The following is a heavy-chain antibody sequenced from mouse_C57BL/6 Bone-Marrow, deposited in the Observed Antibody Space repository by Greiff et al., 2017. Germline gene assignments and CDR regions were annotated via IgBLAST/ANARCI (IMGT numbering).Heavy chain of an antibody. CDR1: GFTFSSYG. CDR2: ISSGGSYT. V-gene: IGHV5-6*01. D-gene: IGHD1-1*01. J-gene: IGHJ3*01. CDR3: ARGGLRAAGVAY. Sequence: EVQGVESGGDLVKPGGSLKLSCEASGFTFSSYGMSWVRPTPDKRLEWVATISSGGSYTYYPDSVKGRFPISRDNAKNTLDLQMSSLKSEDTVMYYCARGGLRAAGVAYGGQGTLVTVSA.